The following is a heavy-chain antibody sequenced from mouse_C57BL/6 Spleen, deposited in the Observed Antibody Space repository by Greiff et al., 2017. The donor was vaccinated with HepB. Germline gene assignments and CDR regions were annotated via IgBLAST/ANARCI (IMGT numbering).Heavy chain of an antibody. D-gene: IGHD2-5*01. V-gene: IGHV5-4*01. Sequence: EVMLVESGGGLVKPGGSLKLSCAASGFTFSSYAMSWVRQTPEKRLEWVATISDGGSYTYYPDNVKGRFTISRDNAKNNLYLQMSHLKSEDTAMYYCARDRGSNSGAMDYWGQGTSVTVSS. CDR2: ISDGGSYT. CDR1: GFTFSSYA. J-gene: IGHJ4*01. CDR3: ARDRGSNSGAMDY.